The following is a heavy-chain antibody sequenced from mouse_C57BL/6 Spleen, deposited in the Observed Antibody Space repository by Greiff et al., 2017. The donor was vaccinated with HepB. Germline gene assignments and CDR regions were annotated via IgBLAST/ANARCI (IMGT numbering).Heavy chain of an antibody. CDR2: ISYDGSN. J-gene: IGHJ3*01. CDR3: ARKEGTGSFAY. V-gene: IGHV3-6*01. CDR1: GYSITSGYY. Sequence: VQLKESGPGLVKPSQSLSLTCSVTGYSITSGYYWNWIRQFPGNKLEWMGYISYDGSNNYNPSLKNRISITRDTSKNQFFLKLNSVTTEDTATYYCARKEGTGSFAYWGQGTLVTVSA. D-gene: IGHD4-1*01.